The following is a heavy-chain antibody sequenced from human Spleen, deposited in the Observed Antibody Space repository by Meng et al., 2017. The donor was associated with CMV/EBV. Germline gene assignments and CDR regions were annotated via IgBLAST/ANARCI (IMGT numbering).Heavy chain of an antibody. V-gene: IGHV4-31*03. J-gene: IGHJ4*02. CDR2: YSGST. CDR3: ARDVAYNWNYDSGYFDS. D-gene: IGHD1-7*01. CDR1: GGSISSGGHY. Sequence: CTVSGGSISSGGHYWSWIRQHPGKGLDYSGSTYYSPSLKSRVSISVDTSKNEFSLKLTSVTAADTAVYYCARDVAYNWNYDSGYFDSWGPGTLVTVSS.